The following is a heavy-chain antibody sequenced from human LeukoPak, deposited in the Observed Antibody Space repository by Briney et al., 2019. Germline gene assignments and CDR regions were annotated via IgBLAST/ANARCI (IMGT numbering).Heavy chain of an antibody. CDR3: ARAKVGIAVAGSNWFDP. D-gene: IGHD6-19*01. Sequence: SETLSLTCTVSGGSVSSGSYYWSWIRQPPGTGLEWIGYIYDSGSTKYNPSLKSRVTISVDTSKNQFSLKLSSVTAADTAVYYCARAKVGIAVAGSNWFDPWGQGTLVTVSS. CDR1: GGSVSSGSYY. V-gene: IGHV4-61*01. J-gene: IGHJ5*02. CDR2: IYDSGST.